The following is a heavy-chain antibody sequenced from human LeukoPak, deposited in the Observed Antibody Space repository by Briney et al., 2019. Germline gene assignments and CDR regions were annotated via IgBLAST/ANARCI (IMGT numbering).Heavy chain of an antibody. J-gene: IGHJ1*01. Sequence: SETLSLTSDVSGASISGTSYYWTWTRQHPGEGLEWLGFIHFSGSIYYNPSLSSRLIISADTSKNQMSLKLSSVTAADTAEYYCAAGSDAVKGREYWGQGTQVIVSS. CDR2: IHFSGSI. D-gene: IGHD1-26*01. CDR1: GASISGTSYY. V-gene: IGHV4-31*02. CDR3: AAGSDAVKGREY.